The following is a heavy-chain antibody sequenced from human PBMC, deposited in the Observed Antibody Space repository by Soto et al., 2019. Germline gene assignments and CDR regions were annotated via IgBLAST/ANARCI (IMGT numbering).Heavy chain of an antibody. Sequence: WSLRLSCADSGFRFSSYSMSWVRQTPGKGLEWVAAITATGDRTYYADSVTGRFTISRDNSKKTHYLQMTSLRAEDTAMYYCATMNGYFEYWGQGTPVTVSS. D-gene: IGHD3-22*01. CDR3: ATMNGYFEY. CDR1: GFRFSSYS. CDR2: ITATGDRT. J-gene: IGHJ4*02. V-gene: IGHV3-23*01.